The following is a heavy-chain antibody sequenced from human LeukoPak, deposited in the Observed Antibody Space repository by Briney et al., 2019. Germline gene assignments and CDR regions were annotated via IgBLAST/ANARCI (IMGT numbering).Heavy chain of an antibody. J-gene: IGHJ1*01. CDR2: ISSSSSYI. CDR3: ARDGHYDILTGYFQD. V-gene: IGHV3-21*04. Sequence: GGSLRLSCAASGFTFSSYSMNWVRQAPGKGLEWVSFISSSSSYIYYADSVKGRFTISRDNAKNSLYLQMNSLRAEDTAVYYCARDGHYDILTGYFQDWGQGTLVTVSS. D-gene: IGHD3-9*01. CDR1: GFTFSSYS.